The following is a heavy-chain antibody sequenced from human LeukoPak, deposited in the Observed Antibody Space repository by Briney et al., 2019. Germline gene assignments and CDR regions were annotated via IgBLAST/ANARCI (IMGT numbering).Heavy chain of an antibody. CDR3: AKDIRSGGYLSLGYFDY. CDR2: ISWDGGST. D-gene: IGHD3-22*01. V-gene: IGHV3-43D*03. CDR1: GFTFDDYA. Sequence: GGSLRLSCAASGFTFDDYAMHWVRHAPGKGLEWVSLISWDGGSTYYADSVKGRFTISRDNSKNSLYLQMSSLRAEDTALYYCAKDIRSGGYLSLGYFDYWGQGTLVTVSS. J-gene: IGHJ4*02.